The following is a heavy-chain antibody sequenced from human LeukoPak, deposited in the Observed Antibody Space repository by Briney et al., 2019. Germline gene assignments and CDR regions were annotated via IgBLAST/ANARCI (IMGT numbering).Heavy chain of an antibody. Sequence: SETLSLACTVSGGSISSYYWSWIRQPPGRGLEWIGYIYYSGSTNYNPSLKSRVTISVDTSKNQFSLKLSSVTAADTAVYYCARQGGGFWYFDLWGRGTLVTVSS. CDR1: GGSISSYY. J-gene: IGHJ2*01. V-gene: IGHV4-59*08. CDR3: ARQGGGFWYFDL. D-gene: IGHD6-25*01. CDR2: IYYSGST.